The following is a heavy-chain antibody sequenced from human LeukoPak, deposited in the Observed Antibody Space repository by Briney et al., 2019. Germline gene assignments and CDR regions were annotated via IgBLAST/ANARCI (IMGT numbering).Heavy chain of an antibody. Sequence: PGGSLRLSCAASGFTFSSYAMSWVRQAPGKGLEWVSAISGSGGSTYYADSVKGRFTISRDNSKNTLYLQMNSLRAEDTAVYYCAKDFNGQYCGGDCYTYYFDYWGQGTLVTVSS. V-gene: IGHV3-23*01. CDR1: GFTFSSYA. D-gene: IGHD2-21*02. CDR2: ISGSGGST. J-gene: IGHJ4*02. CDR3: AKDFNGQYCGGDCYTYYFDY.